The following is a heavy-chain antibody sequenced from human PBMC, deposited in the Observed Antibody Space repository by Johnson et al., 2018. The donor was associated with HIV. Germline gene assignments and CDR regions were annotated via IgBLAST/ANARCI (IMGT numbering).Heavy chain of an antibody. D-gene: IGHD6-19*01. CDR2: ISGDGSSS. CDR1: GFTFSTFW. V-gene: IGHV3-74*01. Sequence: VQPVESGGALVQPGGSLRLSCEVCGFTFSTFWMHWVRQVPGKGLSWVSRISGDGSSSSYVDSVKGRFTISRDNAKNTLYLQLNSLRVEDTAIYYCAKDEQWLNDAFDIWGQGTMVTVSS. CDR3: AKDEQWLNDAFDI. J-gene: IGHJ3*02.